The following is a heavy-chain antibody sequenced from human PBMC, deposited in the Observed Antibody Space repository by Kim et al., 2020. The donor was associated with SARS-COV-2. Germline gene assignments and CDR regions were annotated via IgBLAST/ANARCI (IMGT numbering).Heavy chain of an antibody. CDR2: IYTSGST. D-gene: IGHD1-1*01. J-gene: IGHJ4*02. CDR3: ARDVIRYRNTYFDY. V-gene: IGHV4-4*07. CDR1: GGSISSYY. Sequence: SETLSLTCTVSGGSISSYYWSWIRQPAGKGLEWIGRIYTSGSTNYNPSLKSRVTMSVDTSKNQFSLKLSSVTAADTAVYYCARDVIRYRNTYFDYWGQGTLVTVSS.